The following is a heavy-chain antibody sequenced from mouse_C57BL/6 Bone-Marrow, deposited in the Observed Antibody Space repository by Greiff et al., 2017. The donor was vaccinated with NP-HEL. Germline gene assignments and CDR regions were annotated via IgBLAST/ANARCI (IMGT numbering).Heavy chain of an antibody. CDR2: IDPNSGST. D-gene: IGHD4-1*02. J-gene: IGHJ3*01. Sequence: QVQLQQPGAELVKPGASVKLSCTASGYTFTSYWMHWVKQRPGQGLEWIGMIDPNSGSTNYNEKFKSKATLTVDKSSSTAYMQLSSLTSEDAAVYYCAINGDGGWFAYWGQGTLVTVSA. CDR3: AINGDGGWFAY. V-gene: IGHV1-64*01. CDR1: GYTFTSYW.